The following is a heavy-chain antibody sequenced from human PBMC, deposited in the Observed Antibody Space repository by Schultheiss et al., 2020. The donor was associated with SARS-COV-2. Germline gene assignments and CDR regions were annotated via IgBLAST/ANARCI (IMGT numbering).Heavy chain of an antibody. V-gene: IGHV3-15*01. J-gene: IGHJ4*02. CDR2: IKSKTDGGTT. CDR3: TTDYVLLRWPPKGEKDFDY. CDR1: GFTFSNAW. Sequence: GGSLRLSCAASGFTFSNAWMSWVRQAPGKGLEWVGRIKSKTDGGTTDYAAPVKGRFTISRDDSKNTLYLQMNSLKTEDTAVYYCTTDYVLLRWPPKGEKDFDYWGQGTLVTGSS. D-gene: IGHD4-23*01.